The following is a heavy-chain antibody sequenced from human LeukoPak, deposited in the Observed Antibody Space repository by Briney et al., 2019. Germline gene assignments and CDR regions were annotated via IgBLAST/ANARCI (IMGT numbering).Heavy chain of an antibody. CDR3: ARRLAVAGNYWFDP. CDR1: GFTFSSCL. J-gene: IGHJ5*02. V-gene: IGHV3-7*01. D-gene: IGHD6-19*01. Sequence: GGSLRLSCAASGFTFSSCLMSWVRQAPGKGLEWVANIKQDGSEKYYVDSVKGRFTISRDNAKNSLYLQMNSLRAEDTAVYYCARRLAVAGNYWFDPWGQGTLVTVSS. CDR2: IKQDGSEK.